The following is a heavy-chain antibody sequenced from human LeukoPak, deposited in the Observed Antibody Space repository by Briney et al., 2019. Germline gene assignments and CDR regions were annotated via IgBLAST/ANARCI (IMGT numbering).Heavy chain of an antibody. CDR2: ISNDGSTT. Sequence: GGSLRLSCAASGFTFSTFWMHWVRQTPGKGLVWVSRISNDGSTTHYADSVKGRFTISRDNAKNTLFLHMNSLRAEDTAVYYCAKDIYPGIFDPWGQGTLVTVSS. CDR3: AKDIYPGIFDP. CDR1: GFTFSTFW. D-gene: IGHD2-2*02. J-gene: IGHJ5*02. V-gene: IGHV3-74*01.